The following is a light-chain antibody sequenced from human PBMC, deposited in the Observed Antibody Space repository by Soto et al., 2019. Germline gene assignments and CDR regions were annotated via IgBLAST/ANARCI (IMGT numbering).Light chain of an antibody. CDR3: QQYNSFSWT. Sequence: AIHMAQSPSSLSSSLGDIVTITWRASQGIRNDLGWYQQKPGKAPKLLIYAASSLQSGVPSRFSGSGSGTDFTLTISSLQPDDFATYYCQQYNSFSWTFGQGTKV. J-gene: IGKJ1*01. CDR2: AAS. V-gene: IGKV1-6*01. CDR1: QGIRND.